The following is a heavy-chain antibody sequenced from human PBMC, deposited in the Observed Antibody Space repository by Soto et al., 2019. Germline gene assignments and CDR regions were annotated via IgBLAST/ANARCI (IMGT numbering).Heavy chain of an antibody. Sequence: GGSLRLSCAASGFTVSSNYMSWVRQAPGKGLEWVSVIYSGGSTYYADSVKGRFTISRHNSKNTLYLQMNSLRAEDTAVYYCARLVVVTAHDAFDIWGQGTMVTV. D-gene: IGHD2-21*02. CDR3: ARLVVVTAHDAFDI. J-gene: IGHJ3*02. V-gene: IGHV3-66*04. CDR1: GFTVSSNY. CDR2: IYSGGST.